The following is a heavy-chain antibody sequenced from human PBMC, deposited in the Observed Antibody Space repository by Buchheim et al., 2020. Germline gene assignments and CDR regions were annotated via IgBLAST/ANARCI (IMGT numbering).Heavy chain of an antibody. CDR2: ISGSGGRT. CDR1: GFSLSVYW. Sequence: DVQLAESGGGLVQPGGSLRLSCAASGFSLSVYWMTWVRQAPGKGLEWVSSISGSGGRTFFVGSLKGRFAISRDNSKNMLYLQMSSLRADDTAVYYCAKGLSIFAEIDSWGQGTL. CDR3: AKGLSIFAEIDS. J-gene: IGHJ4*02. D-gene: IGHD6-6*01. V-gene: IGHV3-23*04.